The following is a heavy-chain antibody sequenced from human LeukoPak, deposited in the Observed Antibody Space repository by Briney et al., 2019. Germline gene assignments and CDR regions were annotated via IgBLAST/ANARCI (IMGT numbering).Heavy chain of an antibody. V-gene: IGHV1-2*02. CDR2: INPNSGGT. Sequence: ASVKVSCKASGYTFTGYYMHWVRQAPGQGLEWMGWINPNSGGTNYAQKFQGRVTMTRDTSISTAYMELSRLRSDDTAVYYCARRQLERHRVVYYYYYMDVWGKGTTVTVSS. CDR1: GYTFTGYY. CDR3: ARRQLERHRVVYYYYYMDV. J-gene: IGHJ6*03. D-gene: IGHD1-1*01.